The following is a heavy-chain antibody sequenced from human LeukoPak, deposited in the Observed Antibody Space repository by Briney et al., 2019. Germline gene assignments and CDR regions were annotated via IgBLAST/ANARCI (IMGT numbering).Heavy chain of an antibody. D-gene: IGHD3-22*01. CDR2: VYYSGST. V-gene: IGHV4-39*01. Sequence: PSETLSLTCTVSGGSISSSSYYWGWIRQPPGKGLEWIGSVYYSGSTYYNPSLKSRVTISVDTSKNQFSLKLSSVTAADTAVYYCARLLRGYYGSSGYRPYYFDYWGQGTLVTVSS. J-gene: IGHJ4*02. CDR3: ARLLRGYYGSSGYRPYYFDY. CDR1: GGSISSSSYY.